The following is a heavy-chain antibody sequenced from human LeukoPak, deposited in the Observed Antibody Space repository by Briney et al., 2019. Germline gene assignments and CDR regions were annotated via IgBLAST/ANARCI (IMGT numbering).Heavy chain of an antibody. V-gene: IGHV4-39*07. Sequence: SETLSLTCTVSGGSISSSSYYWGWIRQPPGKGLEWIGSIYYSGSTYYNPSLKSRVPISVDTSNNQFFLKLSSLTAADTAVYYCGRDLQRYGFDPWGQGTLVTVSS. CDR2: IYYSGST. CDR3: GRDLQRYGFDP. J-gene: IGHJ5*02. D-gene: IGHD4-11*01. CDR1: GGSISSSSYY.